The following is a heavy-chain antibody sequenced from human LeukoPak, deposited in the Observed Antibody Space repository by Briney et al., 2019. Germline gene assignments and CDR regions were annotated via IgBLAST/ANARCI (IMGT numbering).Heavy chain of an antibody. V-gene: IGHV4-61*02. D-gene: IGHD3-16*02. CDR2: IYTSGST. CDR1: GGSISSGSYY. Sequence: SQTLSLTCTVSGGSISSGSYYWSWIRQPAGKGLEWIGRIYTSGSTNYNPSLKSRVTMSVDTSKNQFSLKLSSVTAADTAVYYCARDGIRLGELSLGYYFDYWGQGTLVTVSS. CDR3: ARDGIRLGELSLGYYFDY. J-gene: IGHJ4*02.